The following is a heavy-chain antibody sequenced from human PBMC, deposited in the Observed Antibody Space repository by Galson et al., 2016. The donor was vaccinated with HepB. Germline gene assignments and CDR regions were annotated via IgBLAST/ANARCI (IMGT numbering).Heavy chain of an antibody. J-gene: IGHJ6*02. V-gene: IGHV1-69*13. Sequence: SVKVSCKASGGVFSNYAISWARQAPGQGLEWLGGIIPMFPSADYSQRMQGRLTITADESTSTAYMELSGLRSEDTAVYYCAREMITIGGLIPPAVHKTYYNGMDVWGQGTTVTVSS. CDR2: IIPMFPSA. CDR1: GGVFSNYA. CDR3: AREMITIGGLIPPAVHKTYYNGMDV. D-gene: IGHD3-16*02.